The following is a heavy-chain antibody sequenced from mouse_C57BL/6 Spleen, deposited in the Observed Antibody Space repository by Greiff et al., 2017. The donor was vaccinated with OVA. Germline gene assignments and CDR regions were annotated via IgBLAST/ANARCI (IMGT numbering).Heavy chain of an antibody. J-gene: IGHJ4*01. D-gene: IGHD2-3*01. CDR2: ISSGSSTI. V-gene: IGHV5-17*01. Sequence: EVQGVESGGGLVKPGGSLKLSCAASGFTFSDYGMHWVRQAPEKGLEWVAYISSGSSTIYYADTVKGRFTISRDNAKNTLFLQMTSLRSEDTAMYYCASYDGYAAMDYWGQGTSVTVSS. CDR3: ASYDGYAAMDY. CDR1: GFTFSDYG.